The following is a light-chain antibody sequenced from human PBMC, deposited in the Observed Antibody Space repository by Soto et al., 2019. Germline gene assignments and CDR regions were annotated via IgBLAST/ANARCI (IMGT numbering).Light chain of an antibody. CDR1: QGVSSW. V-gene: IGKV1-12*01. Sequence: DIQMTQSPSSVSASVGDRITITCRASQGVSSWLVWYQQKPGKAPKLLIYGASSLQSGVPSRFSGSGTGTEFTLTISSLQPEDFATYYCQQANSFSFSFGGGTTLEIK. CDR3: QQANSFSFS. CDR2: GAS. J-gene: IGKJ4*01.